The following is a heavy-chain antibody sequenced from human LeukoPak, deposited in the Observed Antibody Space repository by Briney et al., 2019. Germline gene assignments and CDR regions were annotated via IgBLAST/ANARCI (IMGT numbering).Heavy chain of an antibody. CDR3: ASARKSCIGSTCYEYFHH. J-gene: IGHJ1*01. V-gene: IGHV3-53*01. Sequence: GGSLRLFCGASGFTVTTKSMAGLRQAPGRGLEWVSVFYSPGSTYYADSVHGRFTISRDNSMNTLFLQMNSLKVEDTAVYYCASARKSCIGSTCYEYFHHWGQGTPLTVSS. D-gene: IGHD2-2*01. CDR2: FYSPGST. CDR1: GFTVTTKS.